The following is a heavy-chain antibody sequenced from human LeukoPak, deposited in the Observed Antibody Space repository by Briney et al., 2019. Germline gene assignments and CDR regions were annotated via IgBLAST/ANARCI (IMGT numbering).Heavy chain of an antibody. Sequence: GGSLRLSCAASGFTFSSYAMHWVRQAPGKGLGGVAVISYDGSNKYYADSVKGRFTISRDNSKNTLYLQMNSLRAEDTAVYYCARSPDFVDTAMVGWGQGTLVTVSS. CDR3: ARSPDFVDTAMVG. J-gene: IGHJ4*02. V-gene: IGHV3-30-3*01. CDR1: GFTFSSYA. D-gene: IGHD5-18*01. CDR2: ISYDGSNK.